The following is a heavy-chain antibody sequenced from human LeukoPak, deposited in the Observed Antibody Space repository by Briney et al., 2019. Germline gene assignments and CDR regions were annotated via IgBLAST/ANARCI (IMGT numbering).Heavy chain of an antibody. CDR2: INGSSGYT. V-gene: IGHV3-11*06. Sequence: GGSLRLSCAASGFTFSDYYMSWIRQAPGKGLEWVSYINGSSGYTKYADSVKGRFTISRDNARNSLYLQVNSLRAEDTAVYYCARGTGTTAYFDYWGQGTLVTVSS. CDR3: ARGTGTTAYFDY. D-gene: IGHD1-1*01. CDR1: GFTFSDYY. J-gene: IGHJ4*02.